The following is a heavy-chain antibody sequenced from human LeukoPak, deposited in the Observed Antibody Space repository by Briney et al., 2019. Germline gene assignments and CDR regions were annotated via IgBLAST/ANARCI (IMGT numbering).Heavy chain of an antibody. V-gene: IGHV3-23*01. CDR3: ARDSMDYGDYSFDY. CDR2: ISGSGGST. CDR1: GFTFSSYA. J-gene: IGHJ4*02. Sequence: PGGSLRLSCAASGFTFSSYAMSWVRQAPGKGLEWVSAISGSGGSTYYADSVKGRFTISRDNAKNSLYLQMNSLRAEDTAVYYCARDSMDYGDYSFDYWGQGTLVTVSS. D-gene: IGHD4-17*01.